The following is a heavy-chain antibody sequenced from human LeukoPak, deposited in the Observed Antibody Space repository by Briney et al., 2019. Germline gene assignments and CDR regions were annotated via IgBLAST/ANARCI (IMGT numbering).Heavy chain of an antibody. V-gene: IGHV6-1*01. J-gene: IGHJ3*01. CDR1: GDSVSRNSAA. CDR2: TYYRSKWYN. D-gene: IGHD6-25*01. Sequence: SQTLSLSCAISGDSVSRNSAAWNWIRQSPSRGLEWLGRTYYRSKWYNDYGLYVKSRITINPDTSKNQFSLQLNSVTPEDTAVYYCARDNSGGYRPAGAFDFWGQGTMVTVSS. CDR3: ARDNSGGYRPAGAFDF.